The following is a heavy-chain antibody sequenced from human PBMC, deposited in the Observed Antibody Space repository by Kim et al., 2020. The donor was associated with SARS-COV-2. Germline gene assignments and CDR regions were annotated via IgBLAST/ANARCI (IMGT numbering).Heavy chain of an antibody. J-gene: IGHJ4*02. D-gene: IGHD2-21*01. V-gene: IGHV3-48*02. Sequence: IFSADSVRGLFTISTDNAKNSLYLQMNSLRDEDTAVYYCARDLGYSFDYWGQGSLVTVSS. CDR3: ARDLGYSFDY. CDR2: I.